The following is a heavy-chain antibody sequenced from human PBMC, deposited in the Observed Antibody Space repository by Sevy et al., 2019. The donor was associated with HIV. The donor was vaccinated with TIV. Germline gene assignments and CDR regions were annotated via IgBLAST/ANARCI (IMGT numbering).Heavy chain of an antibody. J-gene: IGHJ5*02. D-gene: IGHD1-7*01. Sequence: GGSLRLSCAASGFPFSSYAMSWVRQAPGKGLEWVSTISGSGGSAYYADSVKGRFTISRDNSKNTLFLQMNSLRAEDTAVYYCAKGLSGTTTNNGFDPWGQGTLVTVSS. CDR1: GFPFSSYA. CDR3: AKGLSGTTTNNGFDP. V-gene: IGHV3-23*01. CDR2: ISGSGGSA.